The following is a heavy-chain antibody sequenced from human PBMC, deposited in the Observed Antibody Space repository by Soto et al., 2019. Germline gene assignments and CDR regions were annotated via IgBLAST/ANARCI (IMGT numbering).Heavy chain of an antibody. D-gene: IGHD2-2*01. CDR3: ARGPRYCSTTSCFSGVTWFDP. V-gene: IGHV1-18*04. Sequence: ASVKVSCKASGYTFTSYGISWVRQAPGQGLEWMGWISSYNGNTNYAQKVQGRVTMTTDKSTSTTYMELRSLRSDDTAVYYCARGPRYCSTTSCFSGVTWFDPWGQGTLVTVSS. CDR1: GYTFTSYG. CDR2: ISSYNGNT. J-gene: IGHJ5*02.